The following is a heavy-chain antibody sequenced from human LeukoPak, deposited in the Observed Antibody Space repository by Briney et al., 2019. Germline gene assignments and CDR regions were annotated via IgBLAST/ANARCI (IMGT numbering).Heavy chain of an antibody. D-gene: IGHD6-19*01. CDR1: GFIFSNYG. V-gene: IGHV3-30*02. CDR3: ARAEEGESGPVAGKIDY. CDR2: IQNDGSKK. J-gene: IGHJ4*02. Sequence: GGSLRLSCAASGFIFSNYGMHWVRQAPGKGLEWVAFIQNDGSKKYYADSVKGRFTISRDNSKNTLYLQMNSLRAEDTAVYYCARAEEGESGPVAGKIDYWGQGTLVTVSS.